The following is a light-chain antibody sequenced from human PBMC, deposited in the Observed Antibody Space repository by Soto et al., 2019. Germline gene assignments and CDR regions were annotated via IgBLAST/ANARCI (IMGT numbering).Light chain of an antibody. V-gene: IGKV3-20*01. CDR3: QQDGSSPT. Sequence: EIVLTQSPGTLSLSPRERATLSCRASQSVSSSYLAWYQQKPGQAPRLLIYGASSRATGIPDRFSGSGSGTHFILTINKLEPEDFAVYYCQQDGSSPTFGQGTKVESK. J-gene: IGKJ1*01. CDR1: QSVSSSY. CDR2: GAS.